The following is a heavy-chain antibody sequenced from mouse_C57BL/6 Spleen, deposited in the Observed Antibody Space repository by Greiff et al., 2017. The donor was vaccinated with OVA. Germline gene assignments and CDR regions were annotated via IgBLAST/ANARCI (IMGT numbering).Heavy chain of an antibody. J-gene: IGHJ2*01. CDR3: TRITTVADY. V-gene: IGHV1-15*01. CDR2: IDPETGGT. CDR1: GYTFTDYE. D-gene: IGHD1-1*01. Sequence: VQRVESGAELVRPGASVTLSCKASGYTFTDYEMHWVKQTPVHGLEWIGAIDPETGGTAYNQKFKGKAILTADKSSSTAYMELRSLTSEDSAVYYCTRITTVADYWGQGTTLTVSS.